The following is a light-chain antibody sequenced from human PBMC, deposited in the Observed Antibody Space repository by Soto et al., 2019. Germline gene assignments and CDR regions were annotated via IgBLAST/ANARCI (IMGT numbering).Light chain of an antibody. CDR2: GAS. CDR3: QQYGSSPPYT. J-gene: IGKJ2*01. V-gene: IGKV3-20*01. Sequence: EIAMTQSPGTLYLSPGERATLSCRASQSVSSSYLAWYQQKPGQAPRLLIYGASSSATGIPDRFSGSGSGTDFTLTISRLEPEDFAVYYCQQYGSSPPYTFGQETKLEI. CDR1: QSVSSSY.